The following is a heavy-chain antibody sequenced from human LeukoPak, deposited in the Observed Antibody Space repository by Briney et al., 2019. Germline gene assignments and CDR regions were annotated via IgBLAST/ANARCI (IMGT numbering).Heavy chain of an antibody. Sequence: GGSLRLSCAASGFTVSSNYMSWVRQAPGKGLEWVSVIYSGGSTYYADSVKGRFTISRDNSKNTLYLQMSSLRAEDSALYYCAKRYDRSAVLGAFDIWGQGTTVTVSS. CDR3: AKRYDRSAVLGAFDI. D-gene: IGHD3-22*01. J-gene: IGHJ3*02. CDR1: GFTVSSNY. V-gene: IGHV3-53*05. CDR2: IYSGGST.